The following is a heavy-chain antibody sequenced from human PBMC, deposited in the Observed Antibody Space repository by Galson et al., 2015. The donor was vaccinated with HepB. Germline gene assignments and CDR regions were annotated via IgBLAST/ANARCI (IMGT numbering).Heavy chain of an antibody. J-gene: IGHJ4*02. CDR1: GYTFSSNY. CDR2: ITPSGGAT. Sequence: SVKVSCKASGYTFSSNYIHWVRQAPGQGLEWMGIITPSGGATSYSQKFQGRVTMTRDTSTRTVYMELSNLRSDDTAVYYCARVQPSNYFDYWGQGTLVTVSS. D-gene: IGHD6-13*01. CDR3: ARVQPSNYFDY. V-gene: IGHV1-46*01.